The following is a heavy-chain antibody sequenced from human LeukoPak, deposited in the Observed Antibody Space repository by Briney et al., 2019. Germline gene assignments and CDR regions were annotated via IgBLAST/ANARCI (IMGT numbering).Heavy chain of an antibody. D-gene: IGHD1-26*01. J-gene: IGHJ4*02. CDR2: ISGYNGNR. Sequence: ASVKLSCKASGYTFTNYGISWVRQAPGQGLEWMGWISGYNGNRNYAHKLQGRVTMTTDTSTNTAYMELRSLRSDDTAVYYCARGRYSGSYLPYDYWGQGTLVTVSS. V-gene: IGHV1-18*01. CDR3: ARGRYSGSYLPYDY. CDR1: GYTFTNYG.